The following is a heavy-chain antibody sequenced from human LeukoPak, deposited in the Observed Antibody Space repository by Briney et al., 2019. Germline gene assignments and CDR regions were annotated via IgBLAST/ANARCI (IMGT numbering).Heavy chain of an antibody. CDR3: AKGGWGTVLDY. V-gene: IGHV3-23*01. CDR1: GFTFSNYA. Sequence: GGSLRLSCAASGFTFSNYAMPGVRQAPGKGLEWVSTISGSGDSTYYSDSVKGRFTISRDNSENTLYLQLNSLRAEDTAVYYCAKGGWGTVLDYWGQGTLVTVSP. J-gene: IGHJ4*02. D-gene: IGHD3-16*01. CDR2: ISGSGDST.